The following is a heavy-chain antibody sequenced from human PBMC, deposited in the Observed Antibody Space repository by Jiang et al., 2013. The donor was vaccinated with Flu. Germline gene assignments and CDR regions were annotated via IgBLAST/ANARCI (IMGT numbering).Heavy chain of an antibody. CDR2: ISYDGNKS. J-gene: IGHJ6*02. CDR3: AKDLGLNYYGSGSYPYLFFGMNV. CDR1: GISFRNYG. Sequence: VQLVESGGGVVQPGRSLSLSCAASGISFRNYGMYWVRQAPGKGLEWVALISYDGNKSYYAESVKGRFTVSRDNPQSTLFLQMNSLRVEDTAVYYCAKDLGLNYYGSGSYPYLFFGMNVWGQGTTVTVSS. V-gene: IGHV3-30*18. D-gene: IGHD3-10*01.